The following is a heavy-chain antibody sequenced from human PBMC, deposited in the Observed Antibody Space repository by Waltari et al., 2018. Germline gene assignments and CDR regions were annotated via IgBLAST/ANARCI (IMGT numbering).Heavy chain of an antibody. CDR1: GGSISRHY. D-gene: IGHD4-17*01. Sequence: QVQLQESGPGLVKPSETLSLTCTVSGGSISRHYWSWIQQPPGKGLEWIGYIYYSGSTNYNPSLMSRVTISVDTSKNQFSLKLSSVTAADTAVYYCARGYGDYHYWGQGTLVTVSS. CDR2: IYYSGST. J-gene: IGHJ4*02. V-gene: IGHV4-59*11. CDR3: ARGYGDYHY.